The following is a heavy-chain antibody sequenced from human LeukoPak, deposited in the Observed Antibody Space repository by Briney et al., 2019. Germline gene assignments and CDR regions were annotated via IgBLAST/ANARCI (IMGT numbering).Heavy chain of an antibody. D-gene: IGHD6-13*01. CDR1: GGSFSGYY. Sequence: SQTLSLTCAVYGGSFSGYYWSWIRQPPGKGLEWIGEINHSGSTNYNPSLKSRVTISVDTSKNQFSLKLSSVTAADTAVYYCAGAAAGTWGYYFDYWGQGTLVTVSS. CDR3: AGAAAGTWGYYFDY. V-gene: IGHV4-34*01. J-gene: IGHJ4*02. CDR2: INHSGST.